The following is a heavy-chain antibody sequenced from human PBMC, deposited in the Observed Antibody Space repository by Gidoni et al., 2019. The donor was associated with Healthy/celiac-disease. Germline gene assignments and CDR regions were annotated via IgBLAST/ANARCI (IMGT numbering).Heavy chain of an antibody. V-gene: IGHV4-59*08. CDR2: IYYSGST. J-gene: IGHJ4*02. Sequence: QVQLQESGPGLVKPSETLSLTCTVSGGSISSYYWSWIRQPPGKGLEWIGYIYYSGSTNYNPSLKSRVTISVDTSKNQFSLKLSSVTAADTAVYYCARRRLGLDYWGQGTLVTVSS. CDR3: ARRRLGLDY. CDR1: GGSISSYY. D-gene: IGHD6-19*01.